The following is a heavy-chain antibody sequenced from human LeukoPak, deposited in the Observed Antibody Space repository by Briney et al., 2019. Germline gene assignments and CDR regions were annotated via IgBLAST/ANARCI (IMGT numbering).Heavy chain of an antibody. D-gene: IGHD2-2*01. Sequence: GASVKVSCKASGGTFSSYAISWVRQAPGQGLEWMGGIIPIFGTANYAQKFQGRVTITADESTSTAYMELSSLRSDDTAVYYCARVGIVVVPAATWRWFDPWGQGTLVTVSS. J-gene: IGHJ5*02. CDR2: IIPIFGTA. V-gene: IGHV1-69*13. CDR1: GGTFSSYA. CDR3: ARVGIVVVPAATWRWFDP.